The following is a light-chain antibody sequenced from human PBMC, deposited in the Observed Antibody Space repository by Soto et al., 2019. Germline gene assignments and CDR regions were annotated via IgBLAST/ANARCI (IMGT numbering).Light chain of an antibody. Sequence: QSVLTQPPSVSGAPGQRVTISCTGSSSNIGAGYDVHWYQQLPGTAPKLLIYGNSNRPSGVPDRFSGSKSGTSASLAITGLLAEDEADYYCQSYDSCLIRVFGGGSKLTVL. V-gene: IGLV1-40*01. CDR3: QSYDSCLIRV. J-gene: IGLJ2*01. CDR2: GNS. CDR1: SSNIGAGYD.